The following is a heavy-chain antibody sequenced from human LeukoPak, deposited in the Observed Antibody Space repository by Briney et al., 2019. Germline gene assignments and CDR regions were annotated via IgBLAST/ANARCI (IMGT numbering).Heavy chain of an antibody. CDR2: XXSGGDK. J-gene: IGHJ4*02. CDR1: GFSVXXXY. V-gene: IGHV3-53*01. CDR3: ARDLSYDILTGYFRSNYFDY. D-gene: IGHD3-9*01. Sequence: PGGSLRLSCAASGFSVXXXYMSWVRQAPXXGLEXXXXXXSGGDKRYAASVKGRYTISRDNSKNTLYLQTNSLRAEDTAVYYCARDLSYDILTGYFRSNYFDYWGQGTLVTVSS.